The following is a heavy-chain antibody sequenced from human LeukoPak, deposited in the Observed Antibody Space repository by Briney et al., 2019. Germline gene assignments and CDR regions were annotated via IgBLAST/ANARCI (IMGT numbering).Heavy chain of an antibody. V-gene: IGHV3-30*02. J-gene: IGHJ4*02. Sequence: PGGSLRLSCAASGFTFSSYGMHWVRQAPGKGLEWVAFIRYDGSNKYYADSVKGRFTISRDNSKNTLYLQMNSLRAEDTAVYYCAKDPSTVTNYYFDYWGQGTLVTVSS. CDR3: AKDPSTVTNYYFDY. D-gene: IGHD4-17*01. CDR1: GFTFSSYG. CDR2: IRYDGSNK.